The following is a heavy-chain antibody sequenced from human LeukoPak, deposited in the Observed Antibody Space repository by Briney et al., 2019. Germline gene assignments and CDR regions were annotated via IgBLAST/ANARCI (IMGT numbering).Heavy chain of an antibody. J-gene: IGHJ4*02. Sequence: GGSLRLSCAASGFTFSSYWMSWARQAPGKGLEWVANIKQDGSEKYYVDSVKGRFTISRDNAKNSLYLQMNSLRAEDTAVYYCAKGYYDSSGYHGSAGYFDYWGQGTLVTVSS. V-gene: IGHV3-7*01. CDR2: IKQDGSEK. D-gene: IGHD3-22*01. CDR3: AKGYYDSSGYHGSAGYFDY. CDR1: GFTFSSYW.